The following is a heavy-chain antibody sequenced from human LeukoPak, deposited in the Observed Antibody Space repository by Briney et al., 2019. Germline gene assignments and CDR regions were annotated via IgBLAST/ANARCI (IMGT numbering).Heavy chain of an antibody. Sequence: GESLKISCKGSGYSFTSYWIGWVRQMPGKGLEWMGIIYPGDSDTRYSPSFQGQVTISADKSISTAYLQWSSLKASDAAMYYCARSSWIRYYYDSSGYPYYFDYWGQGTLVTVSS. CDR2: IYPGDSDT. CDR1: GYSFTSYW. V-gene: IGHV5-51*01. CDR3: ARSSWIRYYYDSSGYPYYFDY. D-gene: IGHD3-22*01. J-gene: IGHJ4*02.